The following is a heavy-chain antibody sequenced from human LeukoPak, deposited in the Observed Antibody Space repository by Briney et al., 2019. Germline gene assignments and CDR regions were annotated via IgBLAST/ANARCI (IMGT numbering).Heavy chain of an antibody. Sequence: HPGGSLRLSCAASGFIFSSYYMHWVRRGPGKGLMWVSHINFDGSSTTYADSVKGRFTISRDNARSTLYLQMNGLRVEDTAVYYCLRDLNWSLDQWGQGTLVTVSS. CDR1: GFIFSSYY. CDR2: INFDGSST. J-gene: IGHJ4*02. D-gene: IGHD1-20*01. V-gene: IGHV3-74*01. CDR3: LRDLNWSLDQ.